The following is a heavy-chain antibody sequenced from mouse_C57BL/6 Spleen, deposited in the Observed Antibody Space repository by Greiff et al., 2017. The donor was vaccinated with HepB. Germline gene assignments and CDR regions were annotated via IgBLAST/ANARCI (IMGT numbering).Heavy chain of an antibody. V-gene: IGHV1-81*01. CDR2: IYPRSGNT. D-gene: IGHD1-1*01. CDR1: GYTFTSYG. J-gene: IGHJ1*03. Sequence: VKLQQSGAELARPGASVKLSCKASGYTFTSYGISWVKQRTGQGLEWIGEIYPRSGNTYYNEKFKGKATLTADKSSSTAYMELRSLTSEDSAVYFCARCYGSSYWYFDVWGTGTTVTVSS. CDR3: ARCYGSSYWYFDV.